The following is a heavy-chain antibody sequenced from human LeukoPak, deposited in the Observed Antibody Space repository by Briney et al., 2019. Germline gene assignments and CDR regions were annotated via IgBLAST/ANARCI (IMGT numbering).Heavy chain of an antibody. V-gene: IGHV3-30-3*01. CDR1: GFTFSSYA. J-gene: IGHJ5*02. CDR3: ARDASSDHWFDP. CDR2: ISFDGGNK. D-gene: IGHD6-19*01. Sequence: PGGSLRLSCAASGFTFSSYAMHWVRQAPGKGLEWVAVISFDGGNKYYADSVKGRFTISRDNSQNTVFLQMNSLRAEDTAVYYCARDASSDHWFDPWGQGTLVTVSS.